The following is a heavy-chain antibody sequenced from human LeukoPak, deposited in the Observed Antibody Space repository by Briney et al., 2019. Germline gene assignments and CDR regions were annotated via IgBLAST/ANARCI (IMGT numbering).Heavy chain of an antibody. D-gene: IGHD5-18*01. J-gene: IGHJ4*02. CDR2: ISGSGTDI. CDR1: GFTFSDPY. V-gene: IGHV3-11*04. Sequence: PGGSLRLSCEASGFTFSDPYMSWIRQAPGKGLECLSYISGSGTDINYADSVRGRFTISRDNAKNLLYLQMNDLKVEDTAVYYCARTARHLDYWGQGTLVTVSS. CDR3: ARTARHLDY.